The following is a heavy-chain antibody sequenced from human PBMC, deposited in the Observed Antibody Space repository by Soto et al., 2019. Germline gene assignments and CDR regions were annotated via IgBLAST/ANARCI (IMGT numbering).Heavy chain of an antibody. J-gene: IGHJ4*02. D-gene: IGHD6-19*01. CDR3: ARDKEGINSSCFDY. CDR2: ISSSSSYI. Sequence: GGSLRLSCAASGFTLSSYSMNWVRQAPGKGLEWVSSISSSSSYIYYADSVKGRVTISRDNAKNSLYLQMNSLRAEDTAVYYCARDKEGINSSCFDYWGQGTLVTVSS. CDR1: GFTLSSYS. V-gene: IGHV3-21*01.